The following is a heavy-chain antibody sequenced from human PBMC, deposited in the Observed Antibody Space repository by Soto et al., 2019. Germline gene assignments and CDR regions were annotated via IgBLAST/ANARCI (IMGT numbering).Heavy chain of an antibody. J-gene: IGHJ6*04. Sequence: SETLSLTCIVSGDSVTSVSDYWSWIRQPPGKGLEWIGYIYYSGSADYNPSLGSRVTISIDTSKNQFSLKLTSVTAADTAVYYCARGVGFGYYYYHMDLWGKGTTVTVSS. CDR3: ARGVGFGYYYYHMDL. CDR2: IYYSGSA. D-gene: IGHD3-10*01. V-gene: IGHV4-61*01. CDR1: GDSVTSVSDY.